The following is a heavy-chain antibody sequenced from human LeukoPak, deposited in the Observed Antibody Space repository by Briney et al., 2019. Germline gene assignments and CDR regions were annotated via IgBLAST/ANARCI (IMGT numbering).Heavy chain of an antibody. CDR2: IYYSGST. D-gene: IGHD1-1*01. V-gene: IGHV4-30-4*08. Sequence: SETLSLTCTVSGGSIRNYGWNWIRQSPGKGLEWIGYIYYSGSTYYNPSLKSRVTISVDTSKNQFSLKLSSVTAADTAVYYCAREVPPRDKDAFDIWGQGTMVTVSS. CDR3: AREVPPRDKDAFDI. J-gene: IGHJ3*02. CDR1: GGSIRNYG.